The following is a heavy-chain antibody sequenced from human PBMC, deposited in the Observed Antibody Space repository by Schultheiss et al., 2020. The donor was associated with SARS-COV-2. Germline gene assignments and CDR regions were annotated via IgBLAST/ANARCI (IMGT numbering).Heavy chain of an antibody. CDR1: GFTVSSNY. Sequence: GGSLRLSCAASGFTVSSNYMSWVRQAPGKGLEWVSAISGSGGSTYYADSVKGRFTISRDNSKNTLYLQMNSLRAEDTAVYYCAKGGLCSGGSCYLGYYYYGMDVWGQGTTVTVSS. J-gene: IGHJ6*02. CDR3: AKGGLCSGGSCYLGYYYYGMDV. D-gene: IGHD2-15*01. CDR2: ISGSGGST. V-gene: IGHV3-23*01.